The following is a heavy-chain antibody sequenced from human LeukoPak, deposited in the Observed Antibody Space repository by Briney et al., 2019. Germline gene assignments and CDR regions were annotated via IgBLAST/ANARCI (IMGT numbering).Heavy chain of an antibody. CDR2: MYHSGSA. CDR1: GYSMSSGNY. CDR3: ATWGRTWEVDP. D-gene: IGHD7-27*01. V-gene: IGHV4-38-2*01. J-gene: IGHJ5*02. Sequence: SETLSLTCAVSGYSMSSGNYWGWIRQPPGKGLEWIGSMYHSGSAYYNPSLKSRVVISVDTSKKQFSLRLNSVTAADTAVYYCATWGRTWEVDPWGQEILVTVSS.